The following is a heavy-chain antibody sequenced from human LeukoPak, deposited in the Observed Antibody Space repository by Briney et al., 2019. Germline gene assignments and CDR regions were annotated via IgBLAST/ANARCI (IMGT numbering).Heavy chain of an antibody. V-gene: IGHV1-2*02. CDR2: INPNSGGT. D-gene: IGHD3-22*01. CDR1: GYTFTGYY. J-gene: IGHJ4*02. Sequence: ASSVKVSCKASGYTFTGYYMHWLRQAPGQGLEWMGWINPNSGGTNYAQKLQGRVTMTRVTSISTAYMELSRLRSDDTAVYYCARDLTADSSEDPRNDYWGQGTLVTVSS. CDR3: ARDLTADSSEDPRNDY.